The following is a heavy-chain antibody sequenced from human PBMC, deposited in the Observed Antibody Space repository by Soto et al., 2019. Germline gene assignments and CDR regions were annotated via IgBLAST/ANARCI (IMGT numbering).Heavy chain of an antibody. CDR1: GGTFSRYA. CDR3: ARALVGPTTPGWLDP. J-gene: IGHJ5*02. D-gene: IGHD1-26*01. Sequence: SVKVSCKASGGTFSRYAISWVRQAPGQGLEWMGGIIPIFGTANYAQKFQGRVTITADESTSTAYMELSSLRFEDTAVYYCARALVGPTTPGWLDPWGQGTLVTVSS. V-gene: IGHV1-69*13. CDR2: IIPIFGTA.